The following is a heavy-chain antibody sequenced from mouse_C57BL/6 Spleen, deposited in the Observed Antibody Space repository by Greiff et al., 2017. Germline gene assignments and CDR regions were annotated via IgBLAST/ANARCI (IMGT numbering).Heavy chain of an antibody. Sequence: EVQLVESGEGLVKPGGSLKLSCAASGFTFSSYAMSWVRQTPEKRLEWVAYISSGGDYIYYADTVKGRFTISRDNARNTLYLQMSSLKSEDTAMYYCTRDLYYYGSSYGAMDYWGQGTSVTVSS. V-gene: IGHV5-9-1*02. D-gene: IGHD1-1*01. CDR2: ISSGGDYI. J-gene: IGHJ4*01. CDR3: TRDLYYYGSSYGAMDY. CDR1: GFTFSSYA.